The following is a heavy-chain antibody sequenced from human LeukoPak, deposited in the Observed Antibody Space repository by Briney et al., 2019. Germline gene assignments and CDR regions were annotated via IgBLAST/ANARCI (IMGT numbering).Heavy chain of an antibody. J-gene: IGHJ4*02. Sequence: SETLSLTCTVSGGSISSSSYYWGWIRQPPGKGLEWLGRIYYSGSTYYNPSLKSRVTISVDTSKNQFSLKLSSVTAADTAVYYCARHRRVLGSYFDYWGQGTLVTVSS. D-gene: IGHD1-26*01. CDR1: GGSISSSSYY. V-gene: IGHV4-39*01. CDR2: IYYSGST. CDR3: ARHRRVLGSYFDY.